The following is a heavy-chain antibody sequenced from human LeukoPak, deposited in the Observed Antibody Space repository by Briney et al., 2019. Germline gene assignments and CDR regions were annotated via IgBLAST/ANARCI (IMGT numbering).Heavy chain of an antibody. J-gene: IGHJ4*02. D-gene: IGHD2-21*01. CDR2: ISGSGGST. CDR1: GFTFSSYA. CDR3: AKFLPTHIVVADYYFDY. Sequence: GGSLRLSCAASGFTFSSYAMSRVRQAPGKGLEWVSAISGSGGSTYYADSVKGRFTISRDNSKNTLYLQMNSLRAEDTAVYYCAKFLPTHIVVADYYFDYWGQGTLVTVSS. V-gene: IGHV3-23*01.